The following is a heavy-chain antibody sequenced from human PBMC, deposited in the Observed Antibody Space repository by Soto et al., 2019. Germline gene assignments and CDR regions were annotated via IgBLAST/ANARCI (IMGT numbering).Heavy chain of an antibody. Sequence: QVQLQESGPGLVKPSETLSLTCTVSGGSISSYYWSWLRQPPGKGLEWIGDIYYSGSTNYNPSLNRGVTISEDTSKKHFYLKLSSVTAEDTTVYYCARESYSSGWFDYWGQGTLVTLSS. D-gene: IGHD6-19*01. J-gene: IGHJ4*02. V-gene: IGHV4-59*01. CDR3: ARESYSSGWFDY. CDR1: GGSISSYY. CDR2: IYYSGST.